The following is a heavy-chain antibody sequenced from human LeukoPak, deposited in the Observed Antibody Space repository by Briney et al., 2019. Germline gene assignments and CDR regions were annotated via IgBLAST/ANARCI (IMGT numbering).Heavy chain of an antibody. CDR2: MNPNSGNT. CDR1: GYTFTSYD. J-gene: IGHJ4*02. Sequence: ASVTVSCKASGYTFTSYDINWVRQAPGQGLEWMGWMNPNSGNTGYAQKFQGRVTMTRNTSISTAYMELSSLRSEGTAVYYCASRPADYYDSSGYDYDDYWGQGTLVTVSS. D-gene: IGHD3-22*01. CDR3: ASRPADYYDSSGYDYDDY. V-gene: IGHV1-8*01.